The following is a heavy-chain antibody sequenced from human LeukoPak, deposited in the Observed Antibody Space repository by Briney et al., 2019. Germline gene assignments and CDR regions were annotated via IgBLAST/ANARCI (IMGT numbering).Heavy chain of an antibody. CDR3: ARARSYCGGDCPSFDY. D-gene: IGHD2-21*02. CDR2: IYYSGST. CDR1: GGSFSGYY. Sequence: SETLSLTCAVYGGSFSGYYWSWIRQPPGKGLEWIGYIYYSGSTNYNPSLKSRVTISVDTSKNQFSLKLSSVTAADTAVYYCARARSYCGGDCPSFDYWGQGTLSPSPQ. J-gene: IGHJ4*02. V-gene: IGHV4-59*01.